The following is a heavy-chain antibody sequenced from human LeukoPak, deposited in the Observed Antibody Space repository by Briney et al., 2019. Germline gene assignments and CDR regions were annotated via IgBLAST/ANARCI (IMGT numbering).Heavy chain of an antibody. Sequence: SETLSLTCTVSGGSISSYYWGWIRQPPGKGLEWIGNIYYSGSTYYNPSLKSRVTISVDTSKNQFSLKLSSVTAADTAVYYCARRRSDSSRAFDYWGQGTLVTVSS. CDR1: GGSISSYY. CDR3: ARRRSDSSRAFDY. V-gene: IGHV4-39*01. CDR2: IYYSGST. J-gene: IGHJ4*02. D-gene: IGHD1-26*01.